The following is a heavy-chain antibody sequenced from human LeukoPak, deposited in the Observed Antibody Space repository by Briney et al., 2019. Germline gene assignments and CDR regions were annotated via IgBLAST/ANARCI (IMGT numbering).Heavy chain of an antibody. Sequence: GGSLRLSCAASGFTFSSYWMSWVRQAPGKGLEWVSSINTSGGSTYYADSLQGRFTISRDNSKNTLHLQMNNVRAEDTALYYCMKLPTMIIVIDTDFEYWGQGAQVTVSS. D-gene: IGHD2-21*01. J-gene: IGHJ4*02. CDR3: MKLPTMIIVIDTDFEY. CDR2: INTSGGST. V-gene: IGHV3-23*01. CDR1: GFTFSSYW.